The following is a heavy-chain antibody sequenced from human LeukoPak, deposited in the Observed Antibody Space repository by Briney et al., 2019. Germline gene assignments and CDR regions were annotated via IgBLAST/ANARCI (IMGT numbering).Heavy chain of an antibody. D-gene: IGHD3-22*01. J-gene: IGHJ4*02. V-gene: IGHV3-48*04. CDR3: ASEGDSSGYFLVDY. CDR1: GFTFSSYS. CDR2: ISSSSSTI. Sequence: GGSLRLSCAASGFTFSSYSMNWVRQAPGKGLEWVSYISSSSSTIYYADSVKGRFTISRDNAKNSLYLQMNSLRAEDTAVYYCASEGDSSGYFLVDYWGQGTLVTVSS.